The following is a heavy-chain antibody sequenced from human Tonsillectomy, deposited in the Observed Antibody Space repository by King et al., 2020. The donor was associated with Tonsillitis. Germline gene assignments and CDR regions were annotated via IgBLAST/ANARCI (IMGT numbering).Heavy chain of an antibody. CDR3: AKEVIVATILYYYGMDV. Sequence: VQLVESGGGLVQPGGSLRLSCAASGFTFSSYAMSWVRQAPGKGLEWVSAISGSGGSTYYADSVKGRFTISRDNSKNTLYLQMNSLRAEDTAVYYCAKEVIVATILYYYGMDVWGQGTTVTVSS. CDR2: ISGSGGST. D-gene: IGHD5-12*01. V-gene: IGHV3-23*04. J-gene: IGHJ6*02. CDR1: GFTFSSYA.